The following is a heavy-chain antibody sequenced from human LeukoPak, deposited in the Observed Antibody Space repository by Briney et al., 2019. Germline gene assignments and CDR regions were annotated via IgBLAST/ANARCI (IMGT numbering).Heavy chain of an antibody. D-gene: IGHD3-22*01. V-gene: IGHV3-53*01. CDR1: GFSMRTYY. CDR3: VRAVHHNFYSDSSGYYGDAFDV. J-gene: IGHJ3*01. Sequence: GGSLRLSCAASGFSMRTYYMSWVRQVPGKGLEWVSVIYSGGTIRYADSVKGRFTFSRDNFKDTLNLQMNSLRADDTAVYYCVRAVHHNFYSDSSGYYGDAFDVWGQGTVVTVSS. CDR2: IYSGGTI.